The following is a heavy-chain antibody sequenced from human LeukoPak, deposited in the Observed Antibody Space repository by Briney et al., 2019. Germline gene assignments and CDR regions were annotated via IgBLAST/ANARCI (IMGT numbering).Heavy chain of an antibody. V-gene: IGHV3-74*03. Sequence: GGSLRLSCAGFGFTFGIHWMHWARQTPGKGLVWVSRIKGDGSIREYADSVKGRFTISRDNAKNSLYLQMNNLRADDTAVYYCAKIFPSDHDFWSGQGGYYCGMDVWGQGTTVTVSS. J-gene: IGHJ6*02. CDR1: GFTFGIHW. D-gene: IGHD3-3*01. CDR3: AKIFPSDHDFWSGQGGYYCGMDV. CDR2: IKGDGSIR.